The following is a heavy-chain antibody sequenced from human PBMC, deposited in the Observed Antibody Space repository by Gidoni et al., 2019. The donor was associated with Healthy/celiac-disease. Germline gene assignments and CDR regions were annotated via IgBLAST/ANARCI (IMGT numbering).Heavy chain of an antibody. CDR2: INHSGST. Sequence: QVPLPQAGAGLVEASGTLSPTLAVYGGSFSGYYWSWIRQPPGKGLEWIGEINHSGSTNYNPSRKSRVTISVDTSKNQFSLKLSSVTAADTAVYYCARGFTNFQHWGQGTLVTVSS. CDR1: GGSFSGYY. CDR3: ARGFTNFQH. V-gene: IGHV4-34*01. J-gene: IGHJ1*01. D-gene: IGHD3-3*01.